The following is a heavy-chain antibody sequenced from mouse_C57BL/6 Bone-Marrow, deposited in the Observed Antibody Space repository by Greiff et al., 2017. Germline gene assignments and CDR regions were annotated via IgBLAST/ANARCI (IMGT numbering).Heavy chain of an antibody. J-gene: IGHJ4*01. Sequence: VQLKESGGDLVKPGGSLKLSCAASGFTFSSYGMSWVRQAPDKRLEWVATISSGGSYIYYPDSVKGRFTISRDNAKNTLYLQMSSLKSEDTAMYYCAYRCDYYDSNYVYYAMDYWGQGTSVTVSS. CDR1: GFTFSSYG. D-gene: IGHD1-1*01. V-gene: IGHV5-6*01. CDR2: ISSGGSYI. CDR3: AYRCDYYDSNYVYYAMDY.